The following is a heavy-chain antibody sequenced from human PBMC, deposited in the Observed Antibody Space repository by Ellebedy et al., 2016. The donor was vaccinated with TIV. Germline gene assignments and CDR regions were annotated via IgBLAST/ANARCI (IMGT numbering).Heavy chain of an antibody. CDR2: ISAYNANT. CDR3: ARDYTSSWRYYYYGMDV. D-gene: IGHD6-13*01. CDR1: GYTFTSYG. Sequence: AASLKVSCKASGYTFTSYGISWVRQAPGQGLEWMGWISAYNANTNYAQKLQGRVTMTTDTSTSTAYMELRSRRSDDTAVYYCARDYTSSWRYYYYGMDVWGQGTTVTVSS. J-gene: IGHJ6*02. V-gene: IGHV1-18*01.